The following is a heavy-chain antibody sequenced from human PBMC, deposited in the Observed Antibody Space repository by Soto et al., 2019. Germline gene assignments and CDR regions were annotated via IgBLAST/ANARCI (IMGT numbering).Heavy chain of an antibody. CDR1: GFTFSSYA. J-gene: IGHJ4*02. CDR2: IGGSGGVT. Sequence: EVQLLESGGGLVQPGGSLRLSCVASGFTFSSYAMSWVRQAPGKGLEWVSIIGGSGGVTVYADSVKGRFTISRDNSKNTLYLQMNSLTAEDMAVYYCAKHFVNGEIDYWGQGTLVTVSS. D-gene: IGHD3-10*01. V-gene: IGHV3-23*01. CDR3: AKHFVNGEIDY.